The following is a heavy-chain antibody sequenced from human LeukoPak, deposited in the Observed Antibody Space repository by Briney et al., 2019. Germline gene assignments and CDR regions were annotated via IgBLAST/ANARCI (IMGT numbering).Heavy chain of an antibody. CDR3: ARGALDAATPFDS. CDR1: GFTFSSYS. Sequence: PGGSLRLSCAAPGFTFSSYSMNWVRQAPGKGLEWVSSISSSSSYIYYADSLKGRFTISRDNAKKSVYLQMNSLRAEDTAVYYCARGALDAATPFDSWGQGTLVTVSS. CDR2: ISSSSSYI. D-gene: IGHD2-15*01. V-gene: IGHV3-21*01. J-gene: IGHJ5*01.